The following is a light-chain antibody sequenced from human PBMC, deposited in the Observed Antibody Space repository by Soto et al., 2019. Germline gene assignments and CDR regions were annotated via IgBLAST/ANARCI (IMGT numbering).Light chain of an antibody. CDR2: AAS. J-gene: IGKJ4*01. CDR1: QGIASY. Sequence: DIQMTQSPSSLSASVGDRVTVTCRASQGIASYFAWYQQKPGKVPKLLIYAASTLQPGVPSRFSGSGSGTDFTLTISSLQPEDVATYYCQKYDSAPSLTFGGGTKVEIK. V-gene: IGKV1-27*01. CDR3: QKYDSAPSLT.